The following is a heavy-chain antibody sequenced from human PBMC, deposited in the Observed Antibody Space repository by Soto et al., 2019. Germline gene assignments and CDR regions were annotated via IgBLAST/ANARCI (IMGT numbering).Heavy chain of an antibody. Sequence: EVQLLESGGGLVQPGGSLRLSCAASGFTFSNYAMSWVRQAPGKGLEWVSGISGGGGSSYYADSVKGWFTISRDNSKNTLYLQMNILRAEDTALYYCAHNCGVDCHSGFFYWGQGNLVIVSS. J-gene: IGHJ4*02. D-gene: IGHD2-21*02. V-gene: IGHV3-23*01. CDR2: ISGGGGSS. CDR1: GFTFSNYA. CDR3: AHNCGVDCHSGFFY.